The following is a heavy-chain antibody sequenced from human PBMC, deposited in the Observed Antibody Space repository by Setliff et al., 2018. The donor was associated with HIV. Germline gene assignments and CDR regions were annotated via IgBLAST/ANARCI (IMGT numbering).Heavy chain of an antibody. CDR2: INQDGSEK. D-gene: IGHD3-3*01. CDR3: ARGLERTNTLFGLVSIWLDP. Sequence: PGGSLRLSCAASGFTFSSYSMNWVRQAPGKGLEWVANINQDGSEKYYMDSVKGRFTISRDNAKKSLYLQMNSLRGDDTAVYYCARGLERTNTLFGLVSIWLDPWGQGTLVTVSS. CDR1: GFTFSSYS. V-gene: IGHV3-7*03. J-gene: IGHJ5*02.